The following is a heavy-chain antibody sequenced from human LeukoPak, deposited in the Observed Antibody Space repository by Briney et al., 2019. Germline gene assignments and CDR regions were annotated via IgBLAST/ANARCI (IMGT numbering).Heavy chain of an antibody. CDR2: IYYSGST. Sequence: PSETLSLTCTVSGGSISSGGYYWSWIRQHPGKGLEWIGYIYYSGSTYYNPSLKSRVTISVDTSKNQFSLKPSSVTAADTAVYYCASTANSDAFDIWGQGTMVTVSS. J-gene: IGHJ3*02. D-gene: IGHD4/OR15-4a*01. CDR3: ASTANSDAFDI. V-gene: IGHV4-31*03. CDR1: GGSISSGGYY.